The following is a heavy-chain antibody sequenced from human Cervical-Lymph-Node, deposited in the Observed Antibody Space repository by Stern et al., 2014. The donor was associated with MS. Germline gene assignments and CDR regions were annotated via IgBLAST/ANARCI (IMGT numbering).Heavy chain of an antibody. CDR1: GYTFTDFY. CDR3: ARDRDPSSTGDFDY. V-gene: IGHV1-2*06. CDR2: LNPDSGGS. J-gene: IGHJ4*02. D-gene: IGHD5/OR15-5a*01. Sequence: VQLVESGAELKMPGASVKVSCKTSGYTFTDFYMHWVRQAPGQGLEWMGRLNPDSGGSNYAQRFQGRVTMTRDKSISAAYMELTRLTSDDTAVYFCARDRDPSSTGDFDYWGQGTQVTVSS.